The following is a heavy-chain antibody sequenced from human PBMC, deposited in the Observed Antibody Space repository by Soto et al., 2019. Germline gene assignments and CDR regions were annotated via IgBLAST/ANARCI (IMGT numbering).Heavy chain of an antibody. CDR1: GGSISSSSYY. J-gene: IGHJ4*02. V-gene: IGHV4-39*01. CDR3: ARFGAHQWLVTY. D-gene: IGHD6-19*01. CDR2: IYYSGST. Sequence: QLQLQESGPGLVKPSETLSLTCTVSGGSISSSSYYWGWIRQPPGKGLEWIGSIYYSGSTYYNPSLKSRVTISVDTSKNQFSLKLSSVTAADTAVYYCARFGAHQWLVTYWGQGTLVTVSS.